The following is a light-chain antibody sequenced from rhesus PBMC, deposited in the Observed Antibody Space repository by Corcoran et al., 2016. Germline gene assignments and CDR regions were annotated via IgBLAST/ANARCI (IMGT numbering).Light chain of an antibody. V-gene: IGKV1-74*01. J-gene: IGKJ1*01. CDR3: QHGYGTPRT. Sequence: DIQMTQSPSSLSASVGDRVTITCRASENVNNYLNWYQPKPGKAPKLLIYKASPLQSGVPSRFSGSGSGTDYTFTLSSLQPEDVATYYCQHGYGTPRTFGQGTKVEIK. CDR1: ENVNNY. CDR2: KAS.